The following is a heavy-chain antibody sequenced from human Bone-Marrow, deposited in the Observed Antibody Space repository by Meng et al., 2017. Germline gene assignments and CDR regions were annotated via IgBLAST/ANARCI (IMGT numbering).Heavy chain of an antibody. J-gene: IGHJ5*02. CDR3: ARAYCGGDCYVSGWFDP. CDR1: GYTFTSYA. CDR2: INTNTGNP. D-gene: IGHD2-21*02. Sequence: QVQLVQSGSELKNPGASVKVSCKASGYTFTSYAMSWVRQAPGQGLEWMGWINTNTGNPTYAQGFTGRFVFSLDTSVSTAYLQISSLKAEDTAVYYCARAYCGGDCYVSGWFDPWGQGTLVTVSS. V-gene: IGHV7-4-1*02.